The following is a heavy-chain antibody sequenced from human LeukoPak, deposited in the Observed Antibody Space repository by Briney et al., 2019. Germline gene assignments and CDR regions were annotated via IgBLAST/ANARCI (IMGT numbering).Heavy chain of an antibody. CDR1: GFTFSDYY. J-gene: IGHJ4*02. Sequence: PGGSLRLSCAASGFTFSDYYMAWIRQAPGKGLEWVSYISSSATTTYYADSVKGRFTVSRDNSKNTLYLQMNSLRAEDTAVYYCAREGNGAFDYWGQGTLVTVSS. D-gene: IGHD1-26*01. V-gene: IGHV3-11*01. CDR3: AREGNGAFDY. CDR2: ISSSATTT.